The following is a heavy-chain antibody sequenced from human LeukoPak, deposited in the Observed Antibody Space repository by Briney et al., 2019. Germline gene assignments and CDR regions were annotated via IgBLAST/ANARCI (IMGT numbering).Heavy chain of an antibody. CDR3: ARDPTTCYYDSSGSY. D-gene: IGHD3-22*01. J-gene: IGHJ4*02. Sequence: SETLSLTCTVSGGSISSGDYYWSWIRQPPGKGLEWIGYIYYSGSTYYNPSLKSRVTISVDTSKNQFSLKLSSVTAADTAVYYCARDPTTCYYDSSGSYWGQGTLVTVSS. CDR2: IYYSGST. CDR1: GGSISSGDYY. V-gene: IGHV4-30-4*01.